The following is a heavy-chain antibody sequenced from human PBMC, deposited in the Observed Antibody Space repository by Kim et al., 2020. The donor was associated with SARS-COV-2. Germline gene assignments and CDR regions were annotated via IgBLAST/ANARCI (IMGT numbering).Heavy chain of an antibody. D-gene: IGHD3-10*01. CDR3: AREGSGTQVRGAFDI. Sequence: KFQGRVPMTRNTSISTAYMELSSLRSEDTAVYYCAREGSGTQVRGAFDIWGQGTMVTVSS. J-gene: IGHJ3*02. V-gene: IGHV1-8*01.